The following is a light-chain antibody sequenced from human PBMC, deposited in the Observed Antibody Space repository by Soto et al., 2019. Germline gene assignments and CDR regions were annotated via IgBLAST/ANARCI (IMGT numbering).Light chain of an antibody. Sequence: SPATLSLSPGERATLSCRASQSVNINLAWYQQRPGQAPRVLIYAASTRATGVPDRFSGSGSGTEFTLTISSLQPEDFAVHYCHQYNSWPYTFGQGTKVDIK. V-gene: IGKV3-15*01. J-gene: IGKJ2*01. CDR2: AAS. CDR3: HQYNSWPYT. CDR1: QSVNIN.